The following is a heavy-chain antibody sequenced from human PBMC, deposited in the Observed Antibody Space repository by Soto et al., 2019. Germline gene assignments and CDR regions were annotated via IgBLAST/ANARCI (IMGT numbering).Heavy chain of an antibody. Sequence: LETLSLTCTVSGGSISSYYWSWIRQPPGKGLEWIGHIYYSGSTNYNPSLKSRVTISVDTSKNQFFLKLSSVTAADTAVYYCARDRRGGGGMDVGGQGTTGTVSS. V-gene: IGHV4-59*01. CDR2: IYYSGST. D-gene: IGHD3-10*01. CDR3: ARDRRGGGGMDV. CDR1: GGSISSYY. J-gene: IGHJ6*02.